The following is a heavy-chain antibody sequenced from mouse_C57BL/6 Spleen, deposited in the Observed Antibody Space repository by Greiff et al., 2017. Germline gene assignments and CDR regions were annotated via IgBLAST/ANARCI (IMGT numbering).Heavy chain of an antibody. J-gene: IGHJ3*01. CDR2: IYPGSGST. CDR3: ARWGDGYYPSY. V-gene: IGHV1-55*01. CDR1: GYTFTSYW. D-gene: IGHD2-3*01. Sequence: QVHVKQPGAELVKPGASVKMSCKASGYTFTSYWITWVKQRPGQGLEWIGDIYPGSGSTNYNEKFKGKATLTVDTSSSTAYMQLSSLTSEDSAVYYCARWGDGYYPSYWGQGTLVTVSA.